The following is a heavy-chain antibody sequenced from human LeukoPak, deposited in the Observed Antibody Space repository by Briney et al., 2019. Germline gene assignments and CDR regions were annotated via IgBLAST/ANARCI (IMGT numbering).Heavy chain of an antibody. J-gene: IGHJ4*02. V-gene: IGHV4-30-4*01. CDR3: ARAAWVLQSSLFDY. Sequence: SETLSLTCTVSGGSISSGDYYWSWIRQPPGKGLEWIGYIYYSGSTYYNPSLKSRVTISVDTSKNQFSLKLSSVTAADTAVYYCARAAWVLQSSLFDYWGQGTLVTVSS. D-gene: IGHD4/OR15-4a*01. CDR2: IYYSGST. CDR1: GGSISSGDYY.